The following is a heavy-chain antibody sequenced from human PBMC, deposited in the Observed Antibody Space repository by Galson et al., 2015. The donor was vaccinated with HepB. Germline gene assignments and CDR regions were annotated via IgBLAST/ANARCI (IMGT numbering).Heavy chain of an antibody. V-gene: IGHV3-30-3*01. D-gene: IGHD1-26*01. CDR2: ISYDGSNK. J-gene: IGHJ4*02. Sequence: SLRLSCAAFGFTFSSYAMHWVRQAPGKGLEWVAVISYDGSNKYYADSVKGRFTISRDNSKNTLYLQMNSLRAEDTAVYYCARAWEWELLLVNYWGQGTLVTVSS. CDR1: GFTFSSYA. CDR3: ARAWEWELLLVNY.